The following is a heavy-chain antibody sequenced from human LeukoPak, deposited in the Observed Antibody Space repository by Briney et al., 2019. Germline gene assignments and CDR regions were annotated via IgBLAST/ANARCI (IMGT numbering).Heavy chain of an antibody. D-gene: IGHD6-13*01. CDR2: ISGSGGTT. CDR3: ATYSIAVYYYYGMDV. V-gene: IGHV3-23*01. Sequence: GGSLRLSCAASGFTFSSYAMTWVRLAPGKGLEWVSAISGSGGTTYYADSVKGRFTISRDNSKNTLYLQMNSLGAEDTAVYYCATYSIAVYYYYGMDVWGQGTTVTVSS. CDR1: GFTFSSYA. J-gene: IGHJ6*02.